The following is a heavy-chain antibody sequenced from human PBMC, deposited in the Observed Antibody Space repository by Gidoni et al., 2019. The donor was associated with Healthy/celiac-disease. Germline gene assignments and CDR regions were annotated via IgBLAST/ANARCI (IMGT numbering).Heavy chain of an antibody. D-gene: IGHD5-12*01. CDR3: ARGRWRDGYNYYYYRDV. CDR1: GGSISSSNW. J-gene: IGHJ6*03. V-gene: IGHV4-4*03. CDR2: IQHSGST. Sequence: QVQLQESGPGLVKPPGTLSLTCAVSGGSISSSNWSSWVRQPQGKGLEWIGEIQHSGSTNYKPSLKSRVTISVEKSKNQFSLKLSSVTAADTAVYYCARGRWRDGYNYYYYRDVWGKGTTVTVSS.